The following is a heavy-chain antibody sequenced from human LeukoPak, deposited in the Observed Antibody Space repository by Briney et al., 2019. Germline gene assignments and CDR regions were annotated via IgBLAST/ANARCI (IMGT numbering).Heavy chain of an antibody. Sequence: ASVKVSCKASGYTFTSYAMNWVRQAPGQGLEWMGWINTNTGNPTYAQGFTGRFVFSLDTSVSTAYLQISRLKAEDIAVYYCARDPIRYGCCFDYWGQRTLVTVSS. CDR3: ARDPIRYGCCFDY. CDR2: INTNTGNP. D-gene: IGHD3-10*01. J-gene: IGHJ4*02. V-gene: IGHV7-4-1*02. CDR1: GYTFTSYA.